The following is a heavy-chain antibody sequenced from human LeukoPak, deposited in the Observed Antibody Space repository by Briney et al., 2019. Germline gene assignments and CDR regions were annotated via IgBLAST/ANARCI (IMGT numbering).Heavy chain of an antibody. J-gene: IGHJ5*02. D-gene: IGHD6-13*01. CDR2: IKQDGSNR. CDR3: ARDRGVAADGTVGWFDT. V-gene: IGHV3-7*01. CDR1: GFRFNNYW. Sequence: PGGSLRLPCEGSGFRFNNYWMTWVRQAPGKGLEWVANIKQDGSNRAYVDSVKGRFTISRDNAKNSLYLQMNSLRVEDTAVYFCARDRGVAADGTVGWFDTWGQGTLVTVSS.